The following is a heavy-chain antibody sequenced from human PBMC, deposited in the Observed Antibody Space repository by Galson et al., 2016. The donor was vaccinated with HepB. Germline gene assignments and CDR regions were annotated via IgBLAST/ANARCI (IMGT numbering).Heavy chain of an antibody. D-gene: IGHD3-16*01. J-gene: IGHJ5*02. CDR2: IRQDGGKK. V-gene: IGHV3-7*01. CDR3: ARDKPKDSTLGSVFDP. CDR1: GFSFSSYW. Sequence: SLRLSCAASGFSFSSYWMSWVRQVPGKGLEWLAIIRQDGGKKHYVDSVKGRFAISRDNARNSLYLEMNSLRGEDTAVYYCARDKPKDSTLGSVFDPWGQGTLVTVSS.